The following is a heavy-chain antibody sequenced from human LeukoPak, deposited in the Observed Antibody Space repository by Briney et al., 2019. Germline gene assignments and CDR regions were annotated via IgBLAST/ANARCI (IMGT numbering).Heavy chain of an antibody. V-gene: IGHV4-39*01. CDR3: ARHPQVGGIRDFDS. CDR2: VYYRGAS. J-gene: IGHJ4*02. CDR1: DGSISSTSYH. D-gene: IGHD3-10*01. Sequence: SETLSLTCNVSDGSISSTSYHWGWIRQPPGKGLEWIGSVYYRGASYYNPSLQSRVTMSVDTSKDQVSLKLSSVTAADTALYYCARHPQVGGIRDFDSWGQGTLVTVSS.